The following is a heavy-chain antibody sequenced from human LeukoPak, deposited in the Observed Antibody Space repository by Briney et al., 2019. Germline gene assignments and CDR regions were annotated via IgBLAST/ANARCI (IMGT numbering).Heavy chain of an antibody. CDR3: ARVPELDAFDI. Sequence: GASVKASCKASGGTFSSYAISWVRQAPGQGLEWMGRIIPIFGTANYAQKFQGRVTITTDESTSTAYMELSSLRSEDTAVYYCARVPELDAFDIWGQGTMVTVSS. CDR1: GGTFSSYA. V-gene: IGHV1-69*05. J-gene: IGHJ3*02. CDR2: IIPIFGTA. D-gene: IGHD1-14*01.